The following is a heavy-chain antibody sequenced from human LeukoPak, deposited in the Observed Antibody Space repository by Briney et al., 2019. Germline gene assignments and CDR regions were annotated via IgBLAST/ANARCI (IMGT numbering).Heavy chain of an antibody. CDR3: ARGLRSCNSASCHPTWFDP. CDR2: ISHSSNYK. Sequence: PGASLRLSCGASDLTFSGYIMNWVRLAPGRGLEWVSSISHSSNYKYYADSVKGRFTISRDNAMNSLYLQMNSLRAEDTAVYYCARGLRSCNSASCHPTWFDPWGQGALVTVSS. V-gene: IGHV3-21*01. D-gene: IGHD2-2*01. CDR1: DLTFSGYI. J-gene: IGHJ5*02.